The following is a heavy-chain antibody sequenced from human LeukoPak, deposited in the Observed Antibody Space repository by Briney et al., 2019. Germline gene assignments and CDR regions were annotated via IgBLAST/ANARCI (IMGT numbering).Heavy chain of an antibody. CDR2: ISDNGGRT. Sequence: GGSLRLSCAASGFTFSSYAMSWVRQAPGKGLEWVSSISDNGGRTYYADSVKGRFTISRDNSKNTLYLQMNSLRAEDTALYYCAKRYCSGTTCYGGEDHWGQGTLVTVSS. V-gene: IGHV3-23*01. J-gene: IGHJ4*02. D-gene: IGHD2-2*01. CDR1: GFTFSSYA. CDR3: AKRYCSGTTCYGGEDH.